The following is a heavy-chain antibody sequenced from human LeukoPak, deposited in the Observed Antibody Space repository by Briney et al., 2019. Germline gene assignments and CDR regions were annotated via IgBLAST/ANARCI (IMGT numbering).Heavy chain of an antibody. Sequence: GGSLRLSCAASGFTFSTYSMNWVRQAPGKGLEWVSSISSSSSYIYYADSVKGRFTISRDNAKNSLYLQMNSLRAEDTAVYYCARVRTVTNFDYWGQGTLVTVSS. V-gene: IGHV3-21*01. J-gene: IGHJ4*02. CDR3: ARVRTVTNFDY. CDR1: GFTFSTYS. D-gene: IGHD4-17*01. CDR2: ISSSSSYI.